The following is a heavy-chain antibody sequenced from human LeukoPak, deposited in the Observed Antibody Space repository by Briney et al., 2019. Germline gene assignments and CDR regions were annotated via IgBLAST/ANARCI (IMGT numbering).Heavy chain of an antibody. V-gene: IGHV3-23*01. CDR3: AKGDSRGWLASLDY. CDR2: VRGSGGST. D-gene: IGHD6-19*01. Sequence: PGGSLRLSCAASGFTFSSYAMRWVRQAPGKGLEWVSAVRGSGGSTNYPDSLKGRFTISRDHDKNTLYLQMNSLRAEDTAVYYCAKGDSRGWLASLDYWGQGTLVTVSS. J-gene: IGHJ4*02. CDR1: GFTFSSYA.